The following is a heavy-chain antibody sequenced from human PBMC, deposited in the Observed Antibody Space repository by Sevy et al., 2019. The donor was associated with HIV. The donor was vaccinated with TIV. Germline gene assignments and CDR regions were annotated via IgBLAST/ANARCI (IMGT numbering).Heavy chain of an antibody. J-gene: IGHJ4*01. CDR2: IWYDGSKK. CDR1: GFTFSSAG. CDR3: TRDYGSGYTFY. D-gene: IGHD6-19*01. V-gene: IGHV3-33*01. Sequence: GGSLRLSCAASGFTFSSAGMHWGRQAPGKGLEWVAIIWYDGSKKYYADSVKGRFTISRDNSKNTVSLQMDSLRVEDTALYYCTRDYGSGYTFYWGHGTLVTVSS.